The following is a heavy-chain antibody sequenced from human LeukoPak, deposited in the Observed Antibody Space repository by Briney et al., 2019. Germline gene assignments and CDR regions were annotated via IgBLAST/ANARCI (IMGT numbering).Heavy chain of an antibody. Sequence: GVSLRLSCAASGFTFSSYDMHWARQATGKGLEWVSAIGTAGDTYYPGSVKGRFTISRENAKNSLYLQMNSLRAGDTAVYYCARASGGVIANWGQGTLVTVSS. J-gene: IGHJ4*02. V-gene: IGHV3-13*01. CDR3: ARASGGVIAN. CDR2: IGTAGDT. D-gene: IGHD3-16*02. CDR1: GFTFSSYD.